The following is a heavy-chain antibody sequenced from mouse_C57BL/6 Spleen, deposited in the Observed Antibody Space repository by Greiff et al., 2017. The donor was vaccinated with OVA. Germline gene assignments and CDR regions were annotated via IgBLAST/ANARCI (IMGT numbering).Heavy chain of an antibody. CDR1: GYTFTGYW. V-gene: IGHV1-74*01. CDR3: AYGYGGTYLAY. J-gene: IGHJ3*01. D-gene: IGHD2-2*01. CDR2: IHPADSDT. Sequence: QVQLQQSGAELVKPGASVTVSCKASGYTFTGYWMHWVKQRPGQGLEWIGRIHPADSDTNYNQKFKGKATLTVDKSSSTAYMQLRSLTSEDSAVYYCAYGYGGTYLAYWGQGTLVTVSS.